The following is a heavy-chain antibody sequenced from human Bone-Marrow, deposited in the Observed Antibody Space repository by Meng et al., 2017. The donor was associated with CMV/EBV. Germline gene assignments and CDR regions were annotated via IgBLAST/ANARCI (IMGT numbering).Heavy chain of an antibody. V-gene: IGHV3-74*01. CDR1: EFTFSSYW. Sequence: GESLKISCAVSEFTFSSYWMHWVRQAPGKGLVWVSRINSDGSGTTYADSVKGRFNISRDNAKNTLYLQMNSLRAEDTAVYYCARGNAHAFDYWGPGNLVTVSS. CDR2: INSDGSGT. CDR3: ARGNAHAFDY. D-gene: IGHD1-1*01. J-gene: IGHJ4*02.